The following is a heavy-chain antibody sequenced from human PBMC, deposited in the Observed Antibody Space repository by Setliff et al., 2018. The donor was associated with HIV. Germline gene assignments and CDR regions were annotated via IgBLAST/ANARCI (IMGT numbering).Heavy chain of an antibody. D-gene: IGHD6-13*01. V-gene: IGHV1-3*01. CDR3: AIGSSNWPHRPNNYYFDY. CDR1: GDTFTTYA. Sequence: EASVKVSCKASGDTFTTYALHWVRQASGQRLEWMGWINAGNGDTKSSQKFQGRVAITRDTSASTAYMELSSLRSEDTGVYYCAIGSSNWPHRPNNYYFDYWGQGTPVTVSS. CDR2: INAGNGDT. J-gene: IGHJ4*02.